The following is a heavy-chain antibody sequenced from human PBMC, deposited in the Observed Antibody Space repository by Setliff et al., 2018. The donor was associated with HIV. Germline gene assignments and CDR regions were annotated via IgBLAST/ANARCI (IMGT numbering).Heavy chain of an antibody. CDR1: GYTFTNYD. J-gene: IGHJ4*02. V-gene: IGHV1-18*01. Sequence: ASVKVSCKASGYTFTNYDINWVRQAPGQGLEWMGWISTYNGNANYAQKFQGRVTMTTHTSTTTAHMELRSLRSDDTAVYYCARDPGTYSSVWYYFDSWGQGTLVTVSS. CDR2: ISTYNGNA. D-gene: IGHD6-19*01. CDR3: ARDPGTYSSVWYYFDS.